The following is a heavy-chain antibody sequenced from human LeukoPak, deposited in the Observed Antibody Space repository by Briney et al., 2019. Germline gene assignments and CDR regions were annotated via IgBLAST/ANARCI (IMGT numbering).Heavy chain of an antibody. V-gene: IGHV4-4*02. CDR1: GGSISSSNW. D-gene: IGHD6-13*01. CDR3: ARGSSWYKYYFDY. CDR2: IYHSGST. J-gene: IGHJ4*02. Sequence: PSETLSLTCAVSGGSISSSNWWSWVRQPPGKGLEWIGEIYHSGSTNYNPSLKSRVTISVDKPKNQFSLKLSSVTAADTAVYYCARGSSWYKYYFDYWGQGTLVTVSS.